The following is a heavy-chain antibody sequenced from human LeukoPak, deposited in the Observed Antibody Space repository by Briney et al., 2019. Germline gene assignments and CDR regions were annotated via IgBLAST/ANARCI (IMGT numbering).Heavy chain of an antibody. CDR3: ARAGYTYTWPPSYYYGMDV. J-gene: IGHJ6*02. D-gene: IGHD2-2*02. CDR1: GFTFSYYW. Sequence: GGSLRLSCAASGFTFSYYWMNWVRQAPGKGLEWVAHIKEDGSEKYYVDSVKGRFTISRDNAKNSLYLQMNSLRADDTAVYYCARAGYTYTWPPSYYYGMDVWGQGTTVTASS. CDR2: IKEDGSEK. V-gene: IGHV3-7*05.